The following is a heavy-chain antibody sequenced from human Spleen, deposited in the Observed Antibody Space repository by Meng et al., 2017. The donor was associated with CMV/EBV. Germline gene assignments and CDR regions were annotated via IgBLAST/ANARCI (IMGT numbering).Heavy chain of an antibody. V-gene: IGHV1-69*05. CDR2: IIPLYGTP. Sequence: SVKVSCKASGGIFSNYANNWVRQAPGQGLEWMGGIIPLYGTPNFPQKFQGRVTITRDESSSTAYMELSSLRSEDTAVYYCARGGRGYRFGDPSDMTPESYYYYGMDVWGQGTSVTVSS. CDR3: ARGGRGYRFGDPSDMTPESYYYYGMDV. D-gene: IGHD3-22*01. CDR1: GGIFSNYA. J-gene: IGHJ6*02.